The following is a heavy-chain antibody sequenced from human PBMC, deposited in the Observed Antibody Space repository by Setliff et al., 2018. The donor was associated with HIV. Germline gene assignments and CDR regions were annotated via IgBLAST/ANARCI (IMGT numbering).Heavy chain of an antibody. J-gene: IGHJ4*02. CDR3: AKGPPLVISLPDF. V-gene: IGHV1-69*13. D-gene: IGHD3-9*01. CDR1: GGTFSNYA. Sequence: SVKVSCKASGGTFSNYAISWVRQAPGQGLEWMGGIIPIFGTAHYAQRFQGRVTITADESTNTAYMELSSLISEDTALCYCAKGPPLVISLPDFWGQGTLVTVSS. CDR2: IIPIFGTA.